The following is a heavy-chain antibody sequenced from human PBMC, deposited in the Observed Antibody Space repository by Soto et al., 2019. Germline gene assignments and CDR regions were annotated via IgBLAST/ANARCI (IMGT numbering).Heavy chain of an antibody. CDR2: IIPILGIA. J-gene: IGHJ4*02. D-gene: IGHD5-12*01. CDR3: ARDPAPTSPGRDGYHVWAY. Sequence: QVQLVQSGAEVKKPGSSVKVSCKASGGTFSSYTISWVRQAPGQGLEWMGRIIPILGIANYAQKFQGRVTITADKSTGTAYMELSSLRSEDTAVYYCARDPAPTSPGRDGYHVWAYWGQGTLVTVSS. V-gene: IGHV1-69*08. CDR1: GGTFSSYT.